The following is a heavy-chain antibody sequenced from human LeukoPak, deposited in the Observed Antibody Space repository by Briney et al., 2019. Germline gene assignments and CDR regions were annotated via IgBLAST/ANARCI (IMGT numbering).Heavy chain of an antibody. CDR1: GLTFSAYG. V-gene: IGHV3-33*01. J-gene: IGHJ3*02. D-gene: IGHD6-13*01. CDR3: ASAAGAFDN. CDR2: IWSDRSNK. Sequence: GRSLRLSCAASGLTFSAYGMHWLRQAPGKGLEWVAVIWSDRSNKYYAESVRGRFTISRDNSKNTMYLQMNSLIIEDTAVYYCASAAGAFDNWGQGTMITVSS.